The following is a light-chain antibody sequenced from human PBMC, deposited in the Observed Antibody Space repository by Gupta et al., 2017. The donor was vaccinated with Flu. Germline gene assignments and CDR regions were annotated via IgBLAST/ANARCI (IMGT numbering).Light chain of an antibody. J-gene: IGKJ1*01. CDR2: EVS. Sequence: DIVMTQTPLSLSVIPGQPASISCRSSQSLLNNDGKTNLYWYLQKPGQPPHLLIYEVSERFSGVPDRFSGSGSKTDFTLNISRVEAEDVGVYHCRQSIQHPKTFGQGTKVE. V-gene: IGKV2D-29*01. CDR1: QSLLNNDGKTN. CDR3: RQSIQHPKT.